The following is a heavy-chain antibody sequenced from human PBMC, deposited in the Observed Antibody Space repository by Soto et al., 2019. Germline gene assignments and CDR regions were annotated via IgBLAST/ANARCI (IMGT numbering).Heavy chain of an antibody. J-gene: IGHJ6*02. CDR3: ARESVPAAMGDYYYGMDV. Sequence: SETLSLTCTVSGGSVSSGSYYWSWIRQPPGKGLEWIGYIYYSGSTNYNPSLKSRVTISVDTSKNQFSLKLSSVTAADTAVYYCARESVPAAMGDYYYGMDVWGQGTTVTVSS. CDR2: IYYSGST. V-gene: IGHV4-61*01. CDR1: GGSVSSGSYY. D-gene: IGHD2-2*01.